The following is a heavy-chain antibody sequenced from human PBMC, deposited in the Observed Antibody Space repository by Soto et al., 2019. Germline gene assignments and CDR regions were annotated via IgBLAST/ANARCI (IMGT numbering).Heavy chain of an antibody. CDR1: GGSISSGGYP. CDR2: IYHSGST. V-gene: IGHV4-30-2*01. Sequence: SETLSLTCAVSGGSISSGGYPWGWIRQPPGKGREGIGYIYHSGSTYYNPSLKSRVTISVDRSKNQFSLKLSSVTAADTAVYYCARVADCSGGSCYFSVDYWGQGTLVTVSS. J-gene: IGHJ4*02. D-gene: IGHD2-15*01. CDR3: ARVADCSGGSCYFSVDY.